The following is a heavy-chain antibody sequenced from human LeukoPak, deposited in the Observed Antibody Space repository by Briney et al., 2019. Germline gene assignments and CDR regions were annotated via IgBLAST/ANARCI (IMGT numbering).Heavy chain of an antibody. D-gene: IGHD3-10*01. Sequence: PGGSLRLSCAASGFTFNSYSMNWVRQAPGKGLEWVSYISSSSSTIYYADSVKGRFTISKDNAKNSLYLQMNSLRAEDTAVYYCARDLIRILWFGDSSEYYFDYWGQGTLVTVSS. CDR3: ARDLIRILWFGDSSEYYFDY. CDR1: GFTFNSYS. V-gene: IGHV3-48*01. CDR2: ISSSSSTI. J-gene: IGHJ4*02.